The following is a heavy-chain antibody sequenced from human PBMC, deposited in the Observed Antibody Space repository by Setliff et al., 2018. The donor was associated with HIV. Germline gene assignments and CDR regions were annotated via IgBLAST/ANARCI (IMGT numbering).Heavy chain of an antibody. CDR1: GGSISSSTYY. Sequence: SETLSLTCTVSGGSISSSTYYWGWIRQPPGRGLEWIGYIKYSGNTNHNPSLKSRATISVDTSKNQFSLKVTSVAAADTAVYFCARFNALLGSSTYYDYWGPGLLVTVSS. D-gene: IGHD3-22*01. CDR3: ARFNALLGSSTYYDY. J-gene: IGHJ4*02. CDR2: IKYSGNT. V-gene: IGHV4-61*05.